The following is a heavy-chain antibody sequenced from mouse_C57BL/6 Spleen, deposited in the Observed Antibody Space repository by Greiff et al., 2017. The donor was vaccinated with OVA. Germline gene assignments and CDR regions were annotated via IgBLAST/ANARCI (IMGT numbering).Heavy chain of an antibody. D-gene: IGHD1-1*01. CDR2: IYPGSGST. J-gene: IGHJ1*03. V-gene: IGHV1-55*01. CDR3: ARWRESSPWYFDV. Sequence: VQLQQPGAELVKPGASVKMSCKASGYTFTSYWITWVKQRPGQGLEWMGDIYPGSGSTNYNEKFKSKATLTVDTYSRTAYMQLSSLTSEDSAVYYFARWRESSPWYFDVWGTGTTATVSS. CDR1: GYTFTSYW.